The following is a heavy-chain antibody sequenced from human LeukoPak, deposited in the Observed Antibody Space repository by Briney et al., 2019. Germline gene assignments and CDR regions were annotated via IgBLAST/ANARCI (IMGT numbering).Heavy chain of an antibody. Sequence: PGGSLRLSCAASGFTFSSNWMSWVRQAPGKGLEWVANIKQDGSEKNYVDSVKGRFTISRENAKNSLYLQMNSLSAGDTAVYYCARGYYGGYCSSTSCHNDDAFDIWGQGTMVTVSS. CDR2: IKQDGSEK. CDR1: GFTFSSNW. D-gene: IGHD2-2*02. J-gene: IGHJ3*02. CDR3: ARGYYGGYCSSTSCHNDDAFDI. V-gene: IGHV3-7*02.